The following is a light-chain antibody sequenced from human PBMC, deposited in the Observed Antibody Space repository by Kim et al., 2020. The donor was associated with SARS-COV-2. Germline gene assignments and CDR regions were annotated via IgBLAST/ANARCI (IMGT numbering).Light chain of an antibody. CDR1: SSNIGSNY. V-gene: IGLV1-47*01. Sequence: ALTQPPSASGTPGQRVTISCSGSSSNIGSNYVYWYQQLPGTAPKLLIYRNNQRPSGVPDRFSGSKSGTSASLAISGLRSEDEADYYCAAWDDSLSGSYVFGTGTKVTVL. J-gene: IGLJ1*01. CDR3: AAWDDSLSGSYV. CDR2: RNN.